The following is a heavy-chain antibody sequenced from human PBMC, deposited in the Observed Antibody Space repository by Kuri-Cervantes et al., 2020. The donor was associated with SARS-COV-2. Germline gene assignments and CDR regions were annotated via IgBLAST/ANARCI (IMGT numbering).Heavy chain of an antibody. J-gene: IGHJ3*02. CDR1: GFTFSDYY. CDR2: ISSSGSTI. V-gene: IGHV3-11*04. Sequence: GESLKISCAASGFTFSDYYMSWIRQAPGKGLEWVSYISSSGSTIYYADSVKGRFTISRDNSKNTLYLQMNSLRAEDTAVYYCAKAFDSSGYYQFYNAFDIWGQGTMVTVSS. CDR3: AKAFDSSGYYQFYNAFDI. D-gene: IGHD3-22*01.